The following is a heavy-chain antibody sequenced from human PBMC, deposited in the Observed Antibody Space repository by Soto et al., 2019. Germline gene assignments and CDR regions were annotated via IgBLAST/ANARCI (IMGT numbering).Heavy chain of an antibody. Sequence: QVQLVESGGGVVQPGRSLRLSCAASGFTFSSYAMHWVRQAPGKGLEWVAVISYDGSNKYYADSVKGRFTISRDNSKNTLYLQMNSLRAEDTAVYYCAREEARVSYDYVWGSYLDYCGQGTLVTFSS. CDR3: AREEARVSYDYVWGSYLDY. CDR1: GFTFSSYA. CDR2: ISYDGSNK. J-gene: IGHJ4*02. V-gene: IGHV3-30-3*01. D-gene: IGHD3-16*02.